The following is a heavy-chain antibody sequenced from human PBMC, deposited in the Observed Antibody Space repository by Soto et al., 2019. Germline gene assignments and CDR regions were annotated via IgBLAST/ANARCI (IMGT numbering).Heavy chain of an antibody. CDR3: ARDHSGYYFDY. Sequence: PGGSLRLSCAASGFTFSSYGMHWVRQAPGKGLEWVAVIWYDGSNKYYADSVKGRFTISRDDSKNTLYLQMNSLRAEDTAVYYCARDHSGYYFDYWGRGALVTVSS. CDR2: IWYDGSNK. D-gene: IGHD5-12*01. CDR1: GFTFSSYG. V-gene: IGHV3-33*08. J-gene: IGHJ4*02.